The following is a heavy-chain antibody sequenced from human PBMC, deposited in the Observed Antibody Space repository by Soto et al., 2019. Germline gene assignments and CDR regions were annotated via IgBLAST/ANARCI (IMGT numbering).Heavy chain of an antibody. D-gene: IGHD2-15*01. J-gene: IGHJ4*02. V-gene: IGHV1-2*04. CDR2: INPNSGGT. Sequence: ASVKGSCKASGYTFTGYYMHWVRQAPGQGLEWMGWINPNSGGTNYAQKFQGWVTMTRDTSISTASMELSRLRSDDTAVYYCSIQLTGGNCSGGSCYRDFDYWGQGTLVTGSS. CDR3: SIQLTGGNCSGGSCYRDFDY. CDR1: GYTFTGYY.